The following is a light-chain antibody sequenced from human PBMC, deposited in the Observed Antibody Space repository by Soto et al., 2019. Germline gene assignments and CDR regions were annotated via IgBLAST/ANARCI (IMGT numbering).Light chain of an antibody. Sequence: EIVLTQSPGTLSLSPGERATLSCRASQSVSSSYLAWYQQKPGPAPRLFIYGASSTATGLPDRFSGSGSGTNFILTISGLEHEDFAVYYCQQYGSTRATFGQGTRLEIK. V-gene: IGKV3-20*01. CDR1: QSVSSSY. CDR3: QQYGSTRAT. J-gene: IGKJ5*01. CDR2: GAS.